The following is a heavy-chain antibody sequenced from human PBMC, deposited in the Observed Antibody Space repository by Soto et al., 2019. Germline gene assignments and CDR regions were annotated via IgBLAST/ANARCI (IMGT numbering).Heavy chain of an antibody. CDR1: GYTFTDYF. CDR2: INPGSGAT. CDR3: ARHRFSSGIAYFDY. V-gene: IGHV1-2*02. D-gene: IGHD3-22*01. J-gene: IGHJ4*02. Sequence: QVQLVQSGADVKKPGASVRVSCKASGYTFTDYFVHWVRQAPGQGLERMGSINPGSGATDSAQKFQARVTMATDTSINTAYMELSRLSSADTSLYYCARHRFSSGIAYFDYWGQGTLVTVSS.